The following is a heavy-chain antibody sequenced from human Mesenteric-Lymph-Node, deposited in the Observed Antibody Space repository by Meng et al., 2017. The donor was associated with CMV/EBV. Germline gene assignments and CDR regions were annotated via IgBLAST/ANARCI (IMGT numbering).Heavy chain of an antibody. D-gene: IGHD1-1*01. CDR1: GFTFNTYA. CDR3: ARGLWNG. Sequence: GESLKISCAASGFTFNTYAMHWVRQTPGKGLEWVSIIYGGGSTYYADSVKGRFTTSRDIPKNTLYLQMNSLRVEDTAVYYCARGLWNGWGQGTLVTVSS. V-gene: IGHV3-53*01. J-gene: IGHJ4*02. CDR2: IYGGGST.